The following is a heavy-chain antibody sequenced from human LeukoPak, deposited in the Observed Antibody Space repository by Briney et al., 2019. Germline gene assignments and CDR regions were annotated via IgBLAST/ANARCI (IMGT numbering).Heavy chain of an antibody. CDR1: GGSIINTNW. V-gene: IGHV4-4*02. CDR3: ARNTVYCMDV. Sequence: SETLSLTCAVSGGSIINTNWWSWVRQPPGKGLEWIGEIYHNDNSGGTTYNPSLKSRATISVDKSKNQFSLNLNSVTAADTAVYYCARNTVYCMDVWGQGTTVTVSS. CDR2: IYHNDNSGGT. J-gene: IGHJ6*02.